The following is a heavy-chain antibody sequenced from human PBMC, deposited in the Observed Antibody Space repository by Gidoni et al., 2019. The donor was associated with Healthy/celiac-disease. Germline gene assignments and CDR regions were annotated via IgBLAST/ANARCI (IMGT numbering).Heavy chain of an antibody. CDR2: ISGSGGST. V-gene: IGHV3-23*01. CDR1: GFTFSSHA. J-gene: IGHJ4*02. D-gene: IGHD4-17*01. CDR3: AKDQGFGDYGPYGFDY. Sequence: EVQLLESGGGLVQRGGSLRLSCAASGFTFSSHAMSWVRQAPGKGLEWVSAISGSGGSTYYADSVKGRFTISRDNSKNTLYLQMNSLRAEDTAVYYCAKDQGFGDYGPYGFDYWGQGTLVTVSS.